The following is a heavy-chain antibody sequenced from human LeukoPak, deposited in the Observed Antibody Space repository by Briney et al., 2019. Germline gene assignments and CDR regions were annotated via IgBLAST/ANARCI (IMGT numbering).Heavy chain of an antibody. V-gene: IGHV4-34*01. CDR3: ARDGNDFWNDQRFDP. CDR1: GGSFSGYY. D-gene: IGHD3-3*01. J-gene: IGHJ5*02. Sequence: SETLSLTCAVYGGSFSGYYWSWIRQPPGKGLEWIGEINHSGSTNYNPSLKSRVTISVGTSKNQFSLKLSSVTAADTAVYYCARDGNDFWNDQRFDPWGQGTLVTVSS. CDR2: INHSGST.